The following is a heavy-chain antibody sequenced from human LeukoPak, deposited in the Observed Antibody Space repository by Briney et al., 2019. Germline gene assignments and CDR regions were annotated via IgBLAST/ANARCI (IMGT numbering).Heavy chain of an antibody. V-gene: IGHV2-5*02. CDR1: GFSLSTSGVN. J-gene: IGHJ4*02. CDR3: AHSPNALYYFDY. Sequence: SGPTLVKPTQTLTLTCTFSGFSLSTSGVNVGWIRQPPGKSLGWLALIYWDDDKRYSPSLKNRLTITKDTSKNQVVLTMTSMDPVDTATYYCAHSPNALYYFDYWGQGTLVTVSS. CDR2: IYWDDDK.